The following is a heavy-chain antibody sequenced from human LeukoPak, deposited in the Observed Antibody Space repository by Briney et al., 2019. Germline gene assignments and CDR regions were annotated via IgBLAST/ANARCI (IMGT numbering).Heavy chain of an antibody. CDR1: GYTFSNYD. CDR3: ARVTGTTPGDAFDI. Sequence: GASVKVSCKASGYTFSNYDMNWVRQAPGQGLEWMGWINTKTGNPTYAQGFTGRFVFSLDTSVSTTYLQISSLKADDTAVYYCARVTGTTPGDAFDIWGQGTMVTVSS. V-gene: IGHV7-4-1*02. CDR2: INTKTGNP. J-gene: IGHJ3*02. D-gene: IGHD1-7*01.